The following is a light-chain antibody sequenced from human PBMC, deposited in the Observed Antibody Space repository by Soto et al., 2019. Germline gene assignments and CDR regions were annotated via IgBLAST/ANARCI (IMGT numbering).Light chain of an antibody. Sequence: DIQMTQSPSSLSASVGDTVIITCRASQTISVYLNWYQQKPGRAPKLLIYDASNLEAGVPSRFRGSGSGTDFTFTISRLQPEDIATYYCQQYVNLPTFGQGGRLEVK. CDR2: DAS. V-gene: IGKV1-33*01. CDR1: QTISVY. J-gene: IGKJ5*01. CDR3: QQYVNLPT.